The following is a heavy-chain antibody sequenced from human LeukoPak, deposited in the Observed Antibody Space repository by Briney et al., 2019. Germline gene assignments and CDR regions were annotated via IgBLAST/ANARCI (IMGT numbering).Heavy chain of an antibody. V-gene: IGHV3-30*04. D-gene: IGHD3-22*01. J-gene: IGHJ6*02. CDR2: ISYDGSNK. CDR3: AKVVWDSSGSYGMDV. CDR1: GFTFSSYA. Sequence: GGSLRLTCAASGFTFSSYAMHWVRQAPGKGLEWVAVISYDGSNKYYADSVKGRFTISRDNSKNTLYQQMNSLRAEDTAVYYCAKVVWDSSGSYGMDVWGQGTTVTVSS.